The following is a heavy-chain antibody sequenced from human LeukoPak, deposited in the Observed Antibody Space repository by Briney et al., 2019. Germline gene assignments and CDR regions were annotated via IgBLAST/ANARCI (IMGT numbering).Heavy chain of an antibody. D-gene: IGHD3-16*01. CDR3: AKDWTSHNGVYDCLDF. CDR2: IGGPAET. CDR1: GFSSDVHA. V-gene: IGHV3-23*01. J-gene: IGHJ4*02. Sequence: GGSLRLSCAASGFSSDVHAMTWVRQAPGKGPEWVATIGGPAETFYADSVRGRFTISRDNSRYTLYLQVNRLRAEDSALYYCAKDWTSHNGVYDCLDFWGQGTQVTVSS.